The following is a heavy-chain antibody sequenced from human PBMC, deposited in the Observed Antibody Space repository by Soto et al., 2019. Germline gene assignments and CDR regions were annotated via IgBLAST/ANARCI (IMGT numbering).Heavy chain of an antibody. CDR3: ARDPGGIFGVVSGWFDP. D-gene: IGHD3-3*01. V-gene: IGHV1-2*04. CDR2: INPNSGGT. Sequence: ASVKVSCKASGYTFTGYYMHWVRQAPGQGLEWMGWINPNSGGTNYAQKFQGWVTMTRDTSISTAYMELSRLRSDDTAVYYCARDPGGIFGVVSGWFDPWGQGTLVTVSS. J-gene: IGHJ5*02. CDR1: GYTFTGYY.